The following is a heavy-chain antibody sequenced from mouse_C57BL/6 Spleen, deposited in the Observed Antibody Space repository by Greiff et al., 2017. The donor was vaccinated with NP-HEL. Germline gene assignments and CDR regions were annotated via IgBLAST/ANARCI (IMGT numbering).Heavy chain of an antibody. CDR3: VSDSDGPFAY. J-gene: IGHJ3*01. CDR2: INPNNGGT. D-gene: IGHD1-1*01. CDR1: GYTFTDYN. V-gene: IGHV1-18*01. Sequence: EVQLQQSGPELVKPGASVKIPCKASGYTFTDYNMDWVKQSHGKSLEWIGDINPNNGGTIYNQKFKGKATLTVDKSSSTAYMELRSLTSEDTAVYYCVSDSDGPFAYSGHRTLVTVSA.